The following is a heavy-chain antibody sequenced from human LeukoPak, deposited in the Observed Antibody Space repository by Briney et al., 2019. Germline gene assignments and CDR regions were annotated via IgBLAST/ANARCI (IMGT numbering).Heavy chain of an antibody. CDR2: IYYSGST. CDR3: ARGLTDSGSYYMDV. V-gene: IGHV4-59*01. Sequence: PSETLSLTCTVSGGSISSYYWSWIRQPPGKGLEWIGYIYYSGSTNYNPSLKSRVTISVDTSKNQFSLKLSSVTAADTAVYYCARGLTDSGSYYMDVWGKGTTVTISS. J-gene: IGHJ6*03. CDR1: GGSISSYY. D-gene: IGHD3-10*01.